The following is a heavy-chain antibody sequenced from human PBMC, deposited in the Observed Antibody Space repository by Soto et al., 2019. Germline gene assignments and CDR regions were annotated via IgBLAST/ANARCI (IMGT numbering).Heavy chain of an antibody. Sequence: ASVKVSCKASGYTFTGYYMHWVRQAPGQGLEWMGWINPNSGGTNYAQKFQGWVTMTRDTSISTAYMELSRLRSDDTAVYYCARDILTGSIGYAFDIWGQGTMVTVSS. V-gene: IGHV1-2*04. CDR1: GYTFTGYY. D-gene: IGHD3-9*01. CDR3: ARDILTGSIGYAFDI. J-gene: IGHJ3*02. CDR2: INPNSGGT.